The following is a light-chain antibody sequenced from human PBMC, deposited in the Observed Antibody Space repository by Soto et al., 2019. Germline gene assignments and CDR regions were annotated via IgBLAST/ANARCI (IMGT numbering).Light chain of an antibody. Sequence: QSALTQPASVSGSPGQSITISCTGTSSDVGTRNFVSWYQQHPGKAPKLMIYQVTNRPSGVSNRFSGSKSGNTASLTISGLQAGDEADYYCSSYTDSTNYVFGTGTKVTVL. CDR2: QVT. CDR1: SSDVGTRNF. CDR3: SSYTDSTNYV. V-gene: IGLV2-14*01. J-gene: IGLJ1*01.